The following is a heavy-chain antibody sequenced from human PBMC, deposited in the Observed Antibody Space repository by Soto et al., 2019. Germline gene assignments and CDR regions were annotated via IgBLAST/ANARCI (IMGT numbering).Heavy chain of an antibody. V-gene: IGHV1-3*01. D-gene: IGHD6-19*01. J-gene: IGHJ3*02. CDR2: INAGNGNT. Sequence: ASVKVSCKAFGYTLTCYAMHWVRQAPRQRLEWMGWINAGNGNTKYSPKFQGRVTITKDTSASTAYMELSSLRSEDTAVYYCARELDSSGWYHDAFDIWGQGTMVTVSS. CDR1: GYTLTCYA. CDR3: ARELDSSGWYHDAFDI.